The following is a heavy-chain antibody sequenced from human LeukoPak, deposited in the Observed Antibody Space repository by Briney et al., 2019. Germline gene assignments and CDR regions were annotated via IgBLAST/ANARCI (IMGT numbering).Heavy chain of an antibody. CDR1: GYTFTRYY. D-gene: IGHD6-13*01. J-gene: IGHJ4*02. Sequence: GALVKASCKASGYTFTRYYMQWVRQAPGHGLEWMGWINPKSGGTNSAQKFQGRVTMTRDTSISTAYMELSRLRSDDTAVYYCARSTAVSIAAAGTSSVGYWGQGTLVTVSS. V-gene: IGHV1-2*02. CDR2: INPKSGGT. CDR3: ARSTAVSIAAAGTSSVGY.